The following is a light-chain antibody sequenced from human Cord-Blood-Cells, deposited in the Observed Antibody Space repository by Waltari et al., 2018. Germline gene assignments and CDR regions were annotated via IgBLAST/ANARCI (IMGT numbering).Light chain of an antibody. CDR3: QAWDSSTHVV. Sequence: SYELTQPPSVSVSPGQTASITCSGDKLGDKYACWYQQKPGQSPVLVIYQDSKRPSGIPERCSGSNSGNTATLTISGTQARDEADYYCQAWDSSTHVVFGGGTKLTVL. CDR1: KLGDKY. J-gene: IGLJ2*01. V-gene: IGLV3-1*01. CDR2: QDS.